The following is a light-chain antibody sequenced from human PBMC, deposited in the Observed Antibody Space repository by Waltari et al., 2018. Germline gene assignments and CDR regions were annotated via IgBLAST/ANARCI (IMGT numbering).Light chain of an antibody. CDR2: DNN. CDR3: QSYDRSLSGSV. V-gene: IGLV1-40*01. CDR1: SSNIGAGYD. J-gene: IGLJ2*01. Sequence: QSVLTQPPSVSGAPGQRVTISCTGSSSNIGAGYDVHWYQQLPGTAPKLLIYDNNNRPSVVPYRFSGSKSGTSASLAITGLQAEDEADYYCQSYDRSLSGSVFGGGTKLTVL.